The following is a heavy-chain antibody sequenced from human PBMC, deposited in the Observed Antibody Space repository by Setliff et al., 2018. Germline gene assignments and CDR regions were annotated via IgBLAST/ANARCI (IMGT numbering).Heavy chain of an antibody. CDR3: AKWVTGAFDV. CDR1: GASINTYY. CDR2: LYPSGTS. Sequence: PSETLSLTCTVSGASINTYYWSWIRQTPGKGLEWIGYLYPSGTSKCNPSLKSRVTISVDTSKRQFSLNLISVTAADTGVYYCAKWVTGAFDVWGQGTRVTVSS. D-gene: IGHD1-26*01. V-gene: IGHV4-4*08. J-gene: IGHJ3*01.